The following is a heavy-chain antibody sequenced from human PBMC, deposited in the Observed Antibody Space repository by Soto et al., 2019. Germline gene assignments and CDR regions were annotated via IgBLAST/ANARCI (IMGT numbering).Heavy chain of an antibody. D-gene: IGHD3-10*01. J-gene: IGHJ6*02. CDR2: IRSKANSYAT. V-gene: IGHV3-73*02. Sequence: EVQLVESGGGLVQPGGSLKLSCAASGFTFSGSAMHWVRQASGKGLEWVGRIRSKANSYATAYAASVKGRFTISRDDSKNTEYLQMNSRKTEDTAVYYCTSPLWFGELGTGMDVWGQGTTVTVSS. CDR3: TSPLWFGELGTGMDV. CDR1: GFTFSGSA.